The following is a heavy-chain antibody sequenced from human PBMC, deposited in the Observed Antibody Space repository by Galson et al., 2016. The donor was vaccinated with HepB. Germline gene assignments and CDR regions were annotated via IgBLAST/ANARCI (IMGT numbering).Heavy chain of an antibody. D-gene: IGHD5-12*01. Sequence: SETLSLTCTVSGGSITTHYWSWIRQPPGKGLEWIGYIYYTGSTNYNPSLKSRVTISIDSSKTHFSLQLSSVTAADTAVYYCARDGYSNLGDYWGRGTLVTVS. CDR3: ARDGYSNLGDY. J-gene: IGHJ4*01. CDR1: GGSITTHY. V-gene: IGHV4-59*11. CDR2: IYYTGST.